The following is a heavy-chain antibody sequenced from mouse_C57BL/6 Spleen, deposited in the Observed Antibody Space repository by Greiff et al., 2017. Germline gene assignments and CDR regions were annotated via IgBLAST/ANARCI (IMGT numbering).Heavy chain of an antibody. J-gene: IGHJ2*01. D-gene: IGHD1-1*01. V-gene: IGHV5-16*01. CDR2: INYDGSST. CDR3: ARYYYAFDY. CDR1: GFTFSDYY. Sequence: EVNVVESEGGLVQPGSSMKLSCTASGFTFSDYYMAWVRQVPEKGLEWVANINYDGSSTYYLDSLKSRFIISRDNAKNILYLQMSSLKSEDTATYYCARYYYAFDYWGQGTTLTVSS.